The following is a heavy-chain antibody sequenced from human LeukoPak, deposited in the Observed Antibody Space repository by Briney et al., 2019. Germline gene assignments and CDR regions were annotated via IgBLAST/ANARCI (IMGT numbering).Heavy chain of an antibody. CDR1: GFTFSSYG. CDR2: ISYDGSNK. V-gene: IGHV3-30*03. CDR3: ARDGGECSGGSCYDWFDP. D-gene: IGHD2-15*01. J-gene: IGHJ5*02. Sequence: GGSLRLSCAASGFTFSSYGMHWVRQAPGKGLEWVAVISYDGSNKYYADSVKGRFTISRDNSKNTLYLQMNSLRAEDTAVYYCARDGGECSGGSCYDWFDPWGQGTLVTVSS.